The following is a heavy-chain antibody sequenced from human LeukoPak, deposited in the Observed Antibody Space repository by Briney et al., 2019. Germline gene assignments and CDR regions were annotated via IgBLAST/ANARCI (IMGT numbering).Heavy chain of an antibody. V-gene: IGHV3-30*02. CDR1: GFTFTNYG. CDR3: ARDQYYDFWSGYYLFDY. CDR2: IQYDGGNK. J-gene: IGHJ4*02. Sequence: PGGSLRLSCTASGFTFTNYGIHWVRQAPGKGLEWVAFIQYDGGNKYYADSVKGRFTISRDNAKNSLYLQMNSLRAEDTAVYYCARDQYYDFWSGYYLFDYWGQGTLVTVSS. D-gene: IGHD3-3*01.